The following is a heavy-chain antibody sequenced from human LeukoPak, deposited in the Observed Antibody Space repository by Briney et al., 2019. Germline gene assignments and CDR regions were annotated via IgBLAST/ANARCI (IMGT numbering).Heavy chain of an antibody. CDR3: ARANVDAAMIGPLKPSGYYYYYMDV. J-gene: IGHJ6*03. V-gene: IGHV1-24*01. Sequence: ASVKVSCKVSGYTLTELSMHWVRQAPGKGLEWMGGFDPEDGETIYAQKFQGRVTMTEDTSTDTAYMELSSLRSEDTAVYYCARANVDAAMIGPLKPSGYYYYYMDVWGKGTTVTISS. D-gene: IGHD5-18*01. CDR2: FDPEDGET. CDR1: GYTLTELS.